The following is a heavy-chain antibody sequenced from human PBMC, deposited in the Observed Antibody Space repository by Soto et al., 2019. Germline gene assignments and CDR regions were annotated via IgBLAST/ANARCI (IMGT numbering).Heavy chain of an antibody. CDR3: ARGGSGYVWFNEF. J-gene: IGHJ4*02. D-gene: IGHD3-22*01. CDR2: IIPIFGTA. CDR1: GGIFSSYA. Sequence: QEQLVQSGAEVKKPGSSVKVSCKASGGIFSSYAISWVRHAPGQGLEWMGGIIPIFGTANYAQKFQGRVTITADESTNTAYMDLSSLKSEDTAIYYWARGGSGYVWFNEFWGQGTLVTVSS. V-gene: IGHV1-69*01.